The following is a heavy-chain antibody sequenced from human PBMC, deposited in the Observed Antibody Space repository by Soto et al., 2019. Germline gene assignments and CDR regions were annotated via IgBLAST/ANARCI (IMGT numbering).Heavy chain of an antibody. CDR3: AKFLDKRYYYYFYGRDV. CDR2: ISGSGGST. Sequence: GGSLRLSCAASGFTFSSYAMSWVRQAPGKGLEWVSAISGSGGSTYYADSVKGRFTISRDNSKNTLNLQMNSLRAENTAVYYCAKFLDKRYYYYFYGRDVWAQGTTFPVSS. CDR1: GFTFSSYA. V-gene: IGHV3-23*01. J-gene: IGHJ6*02.